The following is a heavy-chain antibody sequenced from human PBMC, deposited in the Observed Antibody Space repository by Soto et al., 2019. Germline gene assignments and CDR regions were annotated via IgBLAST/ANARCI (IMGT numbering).Heavy chain of an antibody. CDR2: VFYTGRA. D-gene: IGHD3-22*01. V-gene: IGHV4-59*01. Sequence: QVQLQESGPGLVEASETLSLTCTVSGGSLGSYYWSWIRQPPGKGLERIGYVFYTGRANYNASLRSRVSIALDTSNDQFSRRLSSVTAADTAVYYCARDGDGRMTTTPYYYSGMDVWGPGATVTVSS. J-gene: IGHJ6*02. CDR3: ARDGDGRMTTTPYYYSGMDV. CDR1: GGSLGSYY.